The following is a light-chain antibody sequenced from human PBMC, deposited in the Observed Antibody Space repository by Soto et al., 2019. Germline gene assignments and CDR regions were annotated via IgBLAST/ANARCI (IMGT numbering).Light chain of an antibody. V-gene: IGLV2-14*01. CDR3: SSYTTSATVV. Sequence: QSVLSQPASMSGSPGQSITLSCTGTSTDIGLYNYVSWYQHHPGKAPKLLISEVSNRPSGVSNRFSGSKSGNTASLTISGLQAEDEADYYCSSYTTSATVVFGGGTKRTVL. CDR1: STDIGLYNY. CDR2: EVS. J-gene: IGLJ2*01.